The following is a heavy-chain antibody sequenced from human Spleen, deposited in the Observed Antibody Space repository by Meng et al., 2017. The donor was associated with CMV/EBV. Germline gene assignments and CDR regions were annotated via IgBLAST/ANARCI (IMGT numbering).Heavy chain of an antibody. D-gene: IGHD4/OR15-4a*01. Sequence: GESLKISCVGSGFTFGHYGMSWVRQVPGKGLEWVSTMSASSGDTYYDDSVTGRFTISSYNSENTLFLTMNSLRAEDTAVYYCARVSKARLWSNWGFDYWGQGTLVTVSS. J-gene: IGHJ4*02. CDR2: MSASSGDT. CDR1: GFTFGHYG. V-gene: IGHV3-23*01. CDR3: ARVSKARLWSNWGFDY.